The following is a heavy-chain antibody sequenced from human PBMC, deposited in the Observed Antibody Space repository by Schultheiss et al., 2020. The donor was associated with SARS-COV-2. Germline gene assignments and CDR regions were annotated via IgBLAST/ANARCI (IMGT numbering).Heavy chain of an antibody. CDR1: GDSSGDYS. V-gene: IGHV4-30-4*01. CDR3: ARADSSGYPDY. CDR2: IYFSGST. D-gene: IGHD3-22*01. J-gene: IGHJ4*02. Sequence: SETLSLTCTVSGDSSGDYSWTWIRQPPGKGLEWIGTIYFSGSTYYSPSLKSRLTMSVDTSKNQFSLKLSSVTAADTAVYYCARADSSGYPDYWGQGTLVTVSS.